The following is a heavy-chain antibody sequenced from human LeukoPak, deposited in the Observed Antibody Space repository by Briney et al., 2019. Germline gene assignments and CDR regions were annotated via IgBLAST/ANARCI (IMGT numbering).Heavy chain of an antibody. D-gene: IGHD2-2*01. J-gene: IGHJ5*02. CDR1: GFTFSSYS. CDR2: ISSSSSYI. V-gene: IGHV3-21*01. CDR3: ARLPNCSSTSCYHSWFDP. Sequence: GGSLRLSRAASGFTFSSYSMNWVRQAPGKGLEWVSSISSSSSYIYYADSVKGRFTISRDNAKNSLYLQMNSLRAEDTAVYYCARLPNCSSTSCYHSWFDPWGQGTLVTVSS.